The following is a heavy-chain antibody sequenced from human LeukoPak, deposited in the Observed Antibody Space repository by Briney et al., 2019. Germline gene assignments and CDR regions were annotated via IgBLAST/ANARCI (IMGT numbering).Heavy chain of an antibody. CDR3: ARGLDSGSYDIDY. CDR2: IYTSGST. J-gene: IGHJ4*02. Sequence: SETLSLTCTVSGGSISSGSYYWSWIRQPAGKGLEWIGRIYTSGSTNYNPSLRSRVTISVDTSKNQFSLKLSSVTAADTAVYYCARGLDSGSYDIDYWGQGTLVTVSS. D-gene: IGHD1-26*01. CDR1: GGSISSGSYY. V-gene: IGHV4-61*02.